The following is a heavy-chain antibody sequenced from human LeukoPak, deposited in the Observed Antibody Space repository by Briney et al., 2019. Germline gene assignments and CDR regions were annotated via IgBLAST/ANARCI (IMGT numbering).Heavy chain of an antibody. Sequence: SETLSLTCTVSGGSISRYYWSWIRQPPGKGLEWIGSIYYSGRTYYNPSRKSRVTISVDTSKKQFSLKLSSVTAADTAVYYCARGRPDGSGSYYKFDPWGQGTLVTVSS. CDR1: GGSISRYY. J-gene: IGHJ5*02. V-gene: IGHV4-59*05. D-gene: IGHD3-10*01. CDR3: ARGRPDGSGSYYKFDP. CDR2: IYYSGRT.